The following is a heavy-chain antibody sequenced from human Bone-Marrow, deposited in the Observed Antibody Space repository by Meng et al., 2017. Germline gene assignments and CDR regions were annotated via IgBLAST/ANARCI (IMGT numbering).Heavy chain of an antibody. Sequence: ASVKVSCKASGYTFTGYYMHWVRQAPGQGLEWMGRINPNSGGTNYAQKFQGRVTMTRDTSISTAYMELNRLRSDDTAVYYCARETPDYDYVWGSLHYYYYYGMDVWGQGTTVTVSS. V-gene: IGHV1-2*06. CDR1: GYTFTGYY. J-gene: IGHJ6*02. CDR3: ARETPDYDYVWGSLHYYYYYGMDV. CDR2: INPNSGGT. D-gene: IGHD3-16*01.